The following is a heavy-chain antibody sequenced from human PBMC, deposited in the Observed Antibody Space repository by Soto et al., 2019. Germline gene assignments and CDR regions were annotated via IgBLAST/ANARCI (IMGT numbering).Heavy chain of an antibody. J-gene: IGHJ4*02. D-gene: IGHD3-10*01. V-gene: IGHV3-23*01. Sequence: PGGSLSLSCAASGFTSSSSPISWVRQAPGKGLEWVSAFSANGQGIYYADSVRGRFTISRDNSKNTVFLHMDSLSAEDTAVYYCAKDRHYPRDYFHYWGQGTLVTVSS. CDR3: AKDRHYPRDYFHY. CDR2: FSANGQGI. CDR1: GFTSSSSP.